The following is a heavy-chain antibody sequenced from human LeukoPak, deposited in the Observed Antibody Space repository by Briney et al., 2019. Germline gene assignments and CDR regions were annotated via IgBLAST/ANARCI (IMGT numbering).Heavy chain of an antibody. Sequence: GASVKVSCKASGYTFTSYGVSWVRQAPGQGLEWMGWISVYNGNTNYAQKLQGRVTMTTDTSTSTAYMELSSLRSEDTAVYYCARGEVNSSGWYGMVDYWGQGTLVTVSS. V-gene: IGHV1-18*01. CDR2: ISVYNGNT. CDR1: GYTFTSYG. CDR3: ARGEVNSSGWYGMVDY. D-gene: IGHD6-19*01. J-gene: IGHJ4*02.